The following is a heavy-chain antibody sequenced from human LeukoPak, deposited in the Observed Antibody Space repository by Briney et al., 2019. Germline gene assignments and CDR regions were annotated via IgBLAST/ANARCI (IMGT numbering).Heavy chain of an antibody. CDR1: GASFSGNY. CDR3: ATRRAYRSPVGY. V-gene: IGHV4-34*01. Sequence: PSQSLSLTCAVSGASFSGNYGSSIRQPPGKGLGWLGEINDVGNTNYAPSLKSRITISVDTSKNQFSLNLSSVTAADTAIYYCATRRAYRSPVGYWGQGTLVTVSS. CDR2: INDVGNT. D-gene: IGHD5-18*01. J-gene: IGHJ4*02.